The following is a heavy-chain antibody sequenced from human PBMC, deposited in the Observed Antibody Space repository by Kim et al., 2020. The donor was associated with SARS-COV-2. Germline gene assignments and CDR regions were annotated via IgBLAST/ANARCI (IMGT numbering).Heavy chain of an antibody. V-gene: IGHV3-9*01. CDR1: GFTFDRYA. CDR2: LSLDNEKT. J-gene: IGHJ4*02. CDR3: TRDLLPGGADY. Sequence: GGSLRLSCAASGFTFDRYAMHWVRQAPGKGLEWVSGLSLDNEKTGYADSVKGRFTISRDKAKNSLYLQMNSLRAEDTALYYCTRDLLPGGADYWGQGTLVTVYS. D-gene: IGHD2-15*01.